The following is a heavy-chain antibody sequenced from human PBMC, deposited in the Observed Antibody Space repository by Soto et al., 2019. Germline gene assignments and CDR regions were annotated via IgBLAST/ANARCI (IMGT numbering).Heavy chain of an antibody. CDR1: GFTFSDYY. CDR2: SSNSGTFT. D-gene: IGHD1-1*01. CDR3: ARSGDNYNLLDY. V-gene: IGHV3-11*06. Sequence: PGGSLRLSCEGSGFTFSDYYMSGVRQAPGKGLEWISYSSNSGTFTKYADSVKGRFSISRDNTKNLLFLQMNSLRAEDTALYYCARSGDNYNLLDYWGQGTPVTVSS. J-gene: IGHJ4*02.